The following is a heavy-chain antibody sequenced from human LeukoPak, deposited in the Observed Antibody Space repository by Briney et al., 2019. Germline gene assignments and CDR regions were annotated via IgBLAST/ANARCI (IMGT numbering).Heavy chain of an antibody. Sequence: GASVKVSCKASGGTFSTYGISWVRRAPGQGLEWMGGIIPFFGTANYAQKFQGRVTITADESPTTAYMELSSLRYEDTAVYYCARGPKGAPFDYWGQGTLVTVSS. CDR2: IIPFFGTA. V-gene: IGHV1-69*13. D-gene: IGHD3-16*01. CDR1: GGTFSTYG. CDR3: ARGPKGAPFDY. J-gene: IGHJ4*02.